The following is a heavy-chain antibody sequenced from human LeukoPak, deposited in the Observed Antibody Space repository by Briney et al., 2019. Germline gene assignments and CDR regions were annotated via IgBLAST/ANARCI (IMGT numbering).Heavy chain of an antibody. J-gene: IGHJ4*02. Sequence: ASVKVSCKVSGYTLTELSMHWMRQAPGQGLEWMGWINPNSGGTNYAQKFQGRVTMTRDTSISTAYMELSRVRSDDTAVYYCARGISYCGGDCSDYWGQGTLVTVSS. CDR2: INPNSGGT. V-gene: IGHV1-2*02. CDR1: GYTLTELS. D-gene: IGHD2-21*02. CDR3: ARGISYCGGDCSDY.